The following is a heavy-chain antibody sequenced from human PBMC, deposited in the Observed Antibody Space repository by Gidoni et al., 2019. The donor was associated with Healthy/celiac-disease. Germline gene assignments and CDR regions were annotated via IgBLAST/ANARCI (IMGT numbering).Heavy chain of an antibody. CDR2: ISYDGSNK. J-gene: IGHJ4*02. Sequence: QVQLVESGGGVVQPGRSLRLSCAASGFTFSSYAMHWVRQAPGKGLEWVAVISYDGSNKYYADSVKGRFTISRDNSKNTLYLQMNSLRAEDTAVYYCARADYYDSSGYYRVWGQGTLVTVSS. CDR1: GFTFSSYA. V-gene: IGHV3-30*01. CDR3: ARADYYDSSGYYRV. D-gene: IGHD3-22*01.